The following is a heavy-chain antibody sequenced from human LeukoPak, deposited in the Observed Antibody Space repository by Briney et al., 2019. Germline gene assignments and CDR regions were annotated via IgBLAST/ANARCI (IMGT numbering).Heavy chain of an antibody. CDR2: INHSGST. CDR3: ARQIASAGTAGLDF. J-gene: IGHJ4*02. V-gene: IGHV4-34*01. Sequence: PSETLSLTCAVYGGSFSGYYWSWIRQPPGKGLEWIGEINHSGSTNYNPSLKSRVTISVDTSKNQFSLRLRSVTAADTAVYYCARQIASAGTAGLDFWGQGALVTVSS. CDR1: GGSFSGYY. D-gene: IGHD6-13*01.